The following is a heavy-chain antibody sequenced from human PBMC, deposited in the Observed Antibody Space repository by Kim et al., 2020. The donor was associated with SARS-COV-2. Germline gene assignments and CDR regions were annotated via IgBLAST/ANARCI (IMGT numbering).Heavy chain of an antibody. CDR1: GGSFSGYY. CDR3: ASGQPNDYGDHDAFDI. Sequence: SETLSLTCAVYGGSFSGYYWSWIRQPPGKGLEWIGEINHSGSTNYNPSLKSRVTISVDTSKNQFSLKLSSVTAADTAVYYCASGQPNDYGDHDAFDIWG. D-gene: IGHD4-17*01. J-gene: IGHJ3*02. V-gene: IGHV4-34*01. CDR2: INHSGST.